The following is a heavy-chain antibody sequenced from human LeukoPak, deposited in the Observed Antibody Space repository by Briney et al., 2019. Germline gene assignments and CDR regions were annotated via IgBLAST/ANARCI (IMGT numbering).Heavy chain of an antibody. D-gene: IGHD2-2*01. CDR3: ASCNIVVVPAAIPPYDGMDV. CDR2: IIPIFGTA. V-gene: IGHV1-69*01. J-gene: IGHJ6*04. CDR1: GGTFSSYA. Sequence: SVKVSCKASGGTFSSYAISWVRQAPGQGLEWMGGIIPIFGTANYAQKFQGRVTITADESTSTAYMELSSLRSEDTAVYYCASCNIVVVPAAIPPYDGMDVWGKGTTVTVS.